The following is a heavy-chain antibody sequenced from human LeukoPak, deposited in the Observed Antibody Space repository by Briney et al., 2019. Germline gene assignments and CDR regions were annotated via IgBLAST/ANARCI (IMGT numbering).Heavy chain of an antibody. V-gene: IGHV3-74*03. Sequence: GGSLRLSCAASGFTFSSYDMTWVRQAPGKGLVWVSRIHSDGISTTYADSVKGRFTISRDNAKNTLYLQMNSLRAEDTAVYYCARDRYYVPDYWGQGTLVTVSS. J-gene: IGHJ4*02. CDR2: IHSDGIST. D-gene: IGHD3-10*02. CDR3: ARDRYYVPDY. CDR1: GFTFSSYD.